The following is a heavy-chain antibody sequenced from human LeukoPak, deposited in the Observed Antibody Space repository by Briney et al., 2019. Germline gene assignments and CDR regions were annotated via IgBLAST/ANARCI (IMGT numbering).Heavy chain of an antibody. D-gene: IGHD6-13*01. CDR2: IPYDGSNK. CDR3: ARSRLSYGGAAGDSWFDP. J-gene: IGHJ5*02. V-gene: IGHV3-30*04. Sequence: GGSLRLSCAASGFTFSSYAMHWVRQAPGKGLEWLSVIPYDGSNKYYADSVKGRFTISRDNSKNSLYLQMNSLRAEATAVYYCARSRLSYGGAAGDSWFDPWGQGTLVTVSS. CDR1: GFTFSSYA.